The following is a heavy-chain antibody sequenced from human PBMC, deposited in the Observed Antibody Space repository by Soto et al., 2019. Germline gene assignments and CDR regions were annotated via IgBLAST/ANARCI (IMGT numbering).Heavy chain of an antibody. D-gene: IGHD3-10*01. Sequence: SETLSLTCTVSGGSSSSYYWSWIRQPPGKGLEWIGYIYYSGSTNYNPSLKSRVTISVDTSKNQFSLKLSSVTAADTAVYYCARDKWFGEPHVNWFDPWGQGTLVTGSS. J-gene: IGHJ5*02. CDR1: GGSSSSYY. CDR3: ARDKWFGEPHVNWFDP. V-gene: IGHV4-59*01. CDR2: IYYSGST.